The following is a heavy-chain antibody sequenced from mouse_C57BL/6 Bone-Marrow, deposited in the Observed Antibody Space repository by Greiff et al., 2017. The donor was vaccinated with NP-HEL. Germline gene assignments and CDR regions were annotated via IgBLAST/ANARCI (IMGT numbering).Heavy chain of an antibody. J-gene: IGHJ2*01. CDR1: GYTFTDYY. V-gene: IGHV1-19*01. CDR2: INPYNGGT. Sequence: EVQLQQSGPVLVKPGASVKMSCKASGYTFTDYYMNWVKQSHGKSLEWIGVINPYNGGTSYNQKFKGKATLTVDKSSSTAYMELNSLTSEDSAVYYCAPDPLYYGSSYFDYWGQGTTLTVSS. CDR3: APDPLYYGSSYFDY. D-gene: IGHD1-1*01.